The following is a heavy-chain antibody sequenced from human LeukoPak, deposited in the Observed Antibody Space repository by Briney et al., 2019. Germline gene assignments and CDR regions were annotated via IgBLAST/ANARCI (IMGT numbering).Heavy chain of an antibody. CDR3: ARRKANYDYVWGSYRYPFYFDY. D-gene: IGHD3-16*02. CDR1: GFTFSSYW. V-gene: IGHV3-7*01. Sequence: GGSLRLSCAASGFTFSSYWMSWVRQDPGKGLEWVANIKQDGSEKYYVDSVKGRFTIYKDNDKNSLYLQMNSLRVEDTAVYHCARRKANYDYVWGSYRYPFYFDYWGQGTLVTVSS. J-gene: IGHJ4*02. CDR2: IKQDGSEK.